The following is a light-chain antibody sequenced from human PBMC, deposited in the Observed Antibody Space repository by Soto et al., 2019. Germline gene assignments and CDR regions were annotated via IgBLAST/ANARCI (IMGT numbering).Light chain of an antibody. CDR2: GAS. CDR3: QQSYSTPVT. V-gene: IGKV3-20*01. Sequence: DIVLTQSPGTLSLSPGERATLSCRASQSVRSTSLAWYQQKPGQPPRLVIFGASRRATGIPERFSGSGSGADFTLTISSLQPEDFATYYCQQSYSTPVTFGQGTRLEIK. J-gene: IGKJ5*01. CDR1: QSVRSTS.